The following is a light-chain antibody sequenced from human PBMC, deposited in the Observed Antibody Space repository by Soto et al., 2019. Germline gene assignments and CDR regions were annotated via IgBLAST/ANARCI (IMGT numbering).Light chain of an antibody. J-gene: IGKJ5*01. V-gene: IGKV3-20*01. CDR1: QSGSSSY. CDR3: QQYGSSLIT. CDR2: GAS. Sequence: EIVMTQSPATLSVSPGERATLSCRASQSGSSSYLAWYQQKPGQAPRLLIYGASSRATGIPDRFSGSGSGTDFTLTISRLEPEDFAVYYCQQYGSSLITFGQGTRLEI.